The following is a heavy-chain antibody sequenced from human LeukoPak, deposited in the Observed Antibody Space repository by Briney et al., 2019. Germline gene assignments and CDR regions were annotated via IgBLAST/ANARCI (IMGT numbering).Heavy chain of an antibody. D-gene: IGHD6-13*01. J-gene: IGHJ5*02. CDR2: IIDSGGGT. CDR1: GFTFSSYA. V-gene: IGHV3-23*01. CDR3: AKDRYSNLLKGSWFDP. Sequence: PGGSLRLSCAASGFTFSSYAMSWVRQAPGKGLEWVSTIIDSGGGTYYADSVKGRFTISRDNAKNSLYLQMNSLRPEDTAFYYCAKDRYSNLLKGSWFDPWGQGTLVTISS.